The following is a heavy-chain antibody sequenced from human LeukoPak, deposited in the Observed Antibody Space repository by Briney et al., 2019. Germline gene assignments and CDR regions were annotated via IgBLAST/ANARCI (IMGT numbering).Heavy chain of an antibody. V-gene: IGHV1-69*01. J-gene: IGHJ4*02. D-gene: IGHD3-22*01. CDR1: GFTFSSYA. CDR2: IIPIFGTA. Sequence: NPGGSLRLSCAASGFTFSSYAISWVRQAPGQGLEWMGGIIPIFGTANYAQKFQGRVTITADESTSTAYMELSSLRSEDTAVYYCAREGDFYDSSPPLRYWGQGTLVTVSS. CDR3: AREGDFYDSSPPLRY.